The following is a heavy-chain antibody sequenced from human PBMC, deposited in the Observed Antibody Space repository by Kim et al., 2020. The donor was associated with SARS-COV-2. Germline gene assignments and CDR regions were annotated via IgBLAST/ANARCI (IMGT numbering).Heavy chain of an antibody. J-gene: IGHJ6*02. D-gene: IGHD3-16*01. CDR3: GGGHDKGNYYFYGLDG. V-gene: IGHV3-53*01. CDR2: INSGGNT. Sequence: GGSLRLSCAASGFTVSTNSVSWVRQAPGKGLQWVSVINSGGNTYYAASVKGRFTISRDNSKNTTYHQMISMRIEDTAAYYCGGGHDKGNYYFYGLDGWG. CDR1: GFTVSTNS.